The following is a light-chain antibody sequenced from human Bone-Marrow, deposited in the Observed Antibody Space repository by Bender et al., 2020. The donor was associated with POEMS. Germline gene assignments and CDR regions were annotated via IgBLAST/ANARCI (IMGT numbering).Light chain of an antibody. Sequence: QSVLTQPPSASGTPGPRVTISCSGGSSNIGAHAVNWYQHLPGTAPKLLIYSSHRRPSEVPDRFSGSRSGTSASLAMIGLQAEDEADYYCAVWDDSLNGWVVGGGTKLTVL. CDR3: AVWDDSLNGWV. CDR2: SSH. V-gene: IGLV1-44*01. J-gene: IGLJ3*02. CDR1: SSNIGAHA.